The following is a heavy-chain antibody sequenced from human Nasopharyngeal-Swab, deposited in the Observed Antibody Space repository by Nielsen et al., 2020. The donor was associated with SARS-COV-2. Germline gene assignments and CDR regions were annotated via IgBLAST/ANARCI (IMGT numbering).Heavy chain of an antibody. V-gene: IGHV5-51*01. D-gene: IGHD5-12*01. J-gene: IGHJ6*02. CDR2: IYPRDSDT. Sequence: GESLKISCQGSGYSFTSYWIAWVRQMPGKGLEWMGIIYPRDSDTRYSPSFQGQVTISADKSISTAYLQWSSLKASDTVMYYCVRPEGVATSFKYYFQYGMDVWGQGTMVTVPS. CDR3: VRPEGVATSFKYYFQYGMDV. CDR1: GYSFTSYW.